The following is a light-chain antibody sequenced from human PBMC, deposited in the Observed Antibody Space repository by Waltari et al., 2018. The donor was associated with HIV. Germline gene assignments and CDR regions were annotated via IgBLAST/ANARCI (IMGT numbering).Light chain of an antibody. CDR3: QQYYSTPLT. CDR2: WAS. J-gene: IGKJ1*01. Sequence: DIVMTHYPASLPVSPRERPASHANSHQSIFYNSNSKNYLAWYQQKPGQPPRLLIYWASTWESGVPDRFSGSGSGTDFTLTISSLQAEDVAVYYCQQYYSTPLTFGQGTKVEIK. CDR1: QSIFYNSNSKNY. V-gene: IGKV4-1*01.